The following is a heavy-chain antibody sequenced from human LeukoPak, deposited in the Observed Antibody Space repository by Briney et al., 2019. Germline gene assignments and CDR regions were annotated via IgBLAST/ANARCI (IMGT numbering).Heavy chain of an antibody. D-gene: IGHD2-15*01. CDR1: GFTFSNYG. Sequence: PGGSLRLSCAASGFTFSNYGMSWVRQAPGKGLEWVSAISGSGVGTYYADSVKGRFTISRDNSKNTLYLQMNTLRAEDTAVYYCAKGVGYCSGGSCQQFDYWGQGTLVTVSS. CDR2: ISGSGVGT. V-gene: IGHV3-23*01. CDR3: AKGVGYCSGGSCQQFDY. J-gene: IGHJ4*02.